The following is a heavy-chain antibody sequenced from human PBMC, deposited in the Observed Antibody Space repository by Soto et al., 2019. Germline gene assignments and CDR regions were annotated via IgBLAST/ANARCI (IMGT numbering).Heavy chain of an antibody. CDR2: MSWDGGST. D-gene: IGHD3-16*01. Sequence: GGSLRLSCAASGFTFDDYTMHWVRQAPGKGLEWVSLMSWDGGSTYYADSVKGRFTISRDNSKNSLYLQMNSLRTEDTALYYCAKDGGSAGDYFDYWGQGTLVTVSS. CDR3: AKDGGSAGDYFDY. V-gene: IGHV3-43*01. CDR1: GFTFDDYT. J-gene: IGHJ4*02.